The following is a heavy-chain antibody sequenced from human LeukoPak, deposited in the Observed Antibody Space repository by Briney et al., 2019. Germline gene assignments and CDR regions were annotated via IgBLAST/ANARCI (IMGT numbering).Heavy chain of an antibody. D-gene: IGHD3-22*01. J-gene: IGHJ4*02. CDR3: ARAGNYYDTSGYFRN. V-gene: IGHV3-53*01. CDR2: IYSGGNT. Sequence: GGALRVSCAASGFSVTTNYMNWVRQAPGKGLEWLSVIYSGGNTYYADSVKGRFTISRDNSKNTVYLQMNSLRAEDTAVYYCARAGNYYDTSGYFRNWGQGTLVTVSS. CDR1: GFSVTTNY.